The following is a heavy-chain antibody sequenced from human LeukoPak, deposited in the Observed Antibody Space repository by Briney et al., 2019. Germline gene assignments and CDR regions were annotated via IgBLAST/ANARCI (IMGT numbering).Heavy chain of an antibody. CDR3: AKDNLAARLGVWFDP. CDR1: GFTFRSYE. D-gene: IGHD6-6*01. J-gene: IGHJ5*02. CDR2: ISGSGGAT. V-gene: IGHV3-23*01. Sequence: GSLRLSCEDSGFTFRSYEMNWVRQAPGKGLEWVSTISGSGGATYYADSVKGRFTISRDNSKDTLYLQMNSLRAEDTAVYYCAKDNLAARLGVWFDPWGQGTLVTVSS.